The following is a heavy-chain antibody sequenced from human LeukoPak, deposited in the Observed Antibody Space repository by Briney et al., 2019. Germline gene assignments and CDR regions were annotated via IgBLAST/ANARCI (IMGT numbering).Heavy chain of an antibody. V-gene: IGHV4-34*01. CDR3: ARVTSRLGWFDP. J-gene: IGHJ5*02. Sequence: SETLSLTCAVYGGSFSGYYWSWIRQPPGKGLEWIGEINHSGSTNYNPSLKSRVTISVDTSKNQFSLKLRSVTAADTAVYYCARVTSRLGWFDPWGQGTLVTVSS. CDR2: INHSGST. CDR1: GGSFSGYY. D-gene: IGHD1-14*01.